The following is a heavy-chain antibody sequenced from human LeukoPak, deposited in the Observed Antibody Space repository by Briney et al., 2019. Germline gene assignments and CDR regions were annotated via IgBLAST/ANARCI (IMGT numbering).Heavy chain of an antibody. V-gene: IGHV3-23*01. CDR1: GFTLGSYM. Sequence: GGSLRLSCAASGFTLGSYMMTWVRQAPGRGLEWVATISSNGGSTYYADSVKGRLTISRDNSKNTLYLQMSSLRAEDTAVYYCARYCSGASCYSGVDYWGQGTLVPVSS. CDR2: ISSNGGST. CDR3: ARYCSGASCYSGVDY. J-gene: IGHJ4*02. D-gene: IGHD2-15*01.